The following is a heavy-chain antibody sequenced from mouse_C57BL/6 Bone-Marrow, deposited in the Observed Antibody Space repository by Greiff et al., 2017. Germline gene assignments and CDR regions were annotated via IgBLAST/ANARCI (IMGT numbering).Heavy chain of an antibody. CDR3: TTDRAHNHEGYYYAMDY. D-gene: IGHD3-3*01. CDR1: GFNINDDY. CDR2: IDPENGDT. V-gene: IGHV14-4*01. J-gene: IGHJ4*01. Sequence: EVQLQQSGAELVRPGASVKLSCTASGFNINDDYMHWVKQRPEQGLEWIGWIDPENGDTEYASKFQGKATITADTSANTAYLQLSSLTSEDTAVYYCTTDRAHNHEGYYYAMDYWGQGTSVTVSS.